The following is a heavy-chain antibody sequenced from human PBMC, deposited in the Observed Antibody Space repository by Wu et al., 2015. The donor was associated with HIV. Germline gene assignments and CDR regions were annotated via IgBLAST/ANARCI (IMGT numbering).Heavy chain of an antibody. Sequence: VQLVQPGAEVKEPGASVKVSCKTSGYTFISYDINWVRQATGQGLEWMGWMNPNSGSAVSVQKFQGRVTFTRNTSTRTAYMELSDLRSEDTAVYYCARARNSYFDMDVWGKGTTVIVSS. CDR1: GYTFISYD. CDR2: MNPNSGSA. CDR3: ARARNSYFDMDV. J-gene: IGHJ6*03. V-gene: IGHV1-8*01.